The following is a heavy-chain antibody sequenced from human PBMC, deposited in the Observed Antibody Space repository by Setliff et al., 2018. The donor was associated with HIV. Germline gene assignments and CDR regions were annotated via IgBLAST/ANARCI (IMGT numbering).Heavy chain of an antibody. CDR3: ARVTWIQLWLGWFDP. Sequence: SETLSLTCTVSGDSISSGGYYWSWIRQHPGKGLEWIGYIHYSGSSYYNPSLRSRVTISVDTSKNQFSLKLGSVTAADTTVYFCARVTWIQLWLGWFDPWGQGTLVTVSS. CDR2: IHYSGSS. D-gene: IGHD5-18*01. J-gene: IGHJ5*02. CDR1: GDSISSGGYY. V-gene: IGHV4-31*03.